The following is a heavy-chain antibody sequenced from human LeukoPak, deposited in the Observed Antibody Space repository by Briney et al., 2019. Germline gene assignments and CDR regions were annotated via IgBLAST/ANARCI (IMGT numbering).Heavy chain of an antibody. V-gene: IGHV3-23*01. Sequence: GGSLRLSCAASGFTFSSYAMRWVRQAPGKGLEWVSAISGSGGSTYYADSVKGRFTISRDNSKNTLYLQMNSLRAEDTAVYYCAKDPSVVVTATLDYWGQGTLVTVSS. CDR3: AKDPSVVVTATLDY. D-gene: IGHD2-21*02. CDR2: ISGSGGST. J-gene: IGHJ4*02. CDR1: GFTFSSYA.